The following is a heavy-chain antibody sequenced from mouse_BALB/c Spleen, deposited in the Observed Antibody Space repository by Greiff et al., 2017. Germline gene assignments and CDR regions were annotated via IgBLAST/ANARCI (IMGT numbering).Heavy chain of an antibody. D-gene: IGHD6-1*01. CDR2: IDPANGNT. CDR3: ARASSSIYYFDY. J-gene: IGHJ2*01. Sequence: VQLQQSGAELVKPGASVKLSCTASGFNIKDTYMHWVKQRPEQGLEWIGRIDPANGNTKYDPKFQGKATITADTSSNTAYLQLSSLTSEDTAVYYCARASSSIYYFDYWGQGTTLTVSS. CDR1: GFNIKDTY. V-gene: IGHV14-3*02.